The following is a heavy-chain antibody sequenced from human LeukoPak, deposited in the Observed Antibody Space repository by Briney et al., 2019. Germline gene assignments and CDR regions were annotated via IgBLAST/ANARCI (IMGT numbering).Heavy chain of an antibody. Sequence: ASVKVSCKASGYTFTSYGISWVRQAPGQGREWMGWISAYNGNTNYAQKLQGRVTMTTDTSTSTAYMELRSLRSDDTAVYYCARAPPVYCTNGVCYYYFDYWGQGTLVTVSS. D-gene: IGHD2-8*01. V-gene: IGHV1-18*01. J-gene: IGHJ4*02. CDR2: ISAYNGNT. CDR3: ARAPPVYCTNGVCYYYFDY. CDR1: GYTFTSYG.